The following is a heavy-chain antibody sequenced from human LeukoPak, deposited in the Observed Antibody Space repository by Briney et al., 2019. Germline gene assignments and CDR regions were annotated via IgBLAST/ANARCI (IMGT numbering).Heavy chain of an antibody. Sequence: GGSLRLSCAASGFTFSSYSMNWVSQAPGKGLEWVSYISSASNTIYYADSVKGRFTISRDNAKNSLYLQMNSLRAEDTAMYYCARDGWFGDYNWFDPWGQGTLVTVSS. J-gene: IGHJ5*02. CDR3: ARDGWFGDYNWFDP. V-gene: IGHV3-48*01. D-gene: IGHD3-10*01. CDR1: GFTFSSYS. CDR2: ISSASNTI.